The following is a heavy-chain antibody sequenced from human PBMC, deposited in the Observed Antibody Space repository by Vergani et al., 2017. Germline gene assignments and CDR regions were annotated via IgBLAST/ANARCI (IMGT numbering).Heavy chain of an antibody. V-gene: IGHV5-10-1*01. CDR3: ARQVAVAGKWWGPYYYYGMDV. CDR1: GYSFTSYW. Sequence: EVQLVQSGAEVKKPGESLRISCKGSGYSFTSYWISWVRQMPGKGLEWMGRIDPGDSYTNYSPSFQGHVTISADKSISTAYLQWSSLKASDTAMYYCARQVAVAGKWWGPYYYYGMDVWGQGTTVTVSS. D-gene: IGHD6-19*01. J-gene: IGHJ6*02. CDR2: IDPGDSYT.